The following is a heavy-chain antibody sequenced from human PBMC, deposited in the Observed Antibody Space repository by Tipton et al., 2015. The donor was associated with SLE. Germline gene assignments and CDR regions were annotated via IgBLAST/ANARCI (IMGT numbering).Heavy chain of an antibody. CDR3: AREEENDFWSGGDAFDI. CDR2: IYYSGST. Sequence: LRLSCTVSGGSISSSGYYWSWIRQHPGKGLEWIGYIYYSGSTYYNPSLKSRVTISVDTSKNQFSLKLSSVTAADTAVYYCAREEENDFWSGGDAFDIWGQGTMVTVSS. D-gene: IGHD3-3*01. CDR1: GGSISSSGYY. V-gene: IGHV4-31*02. J-gene: IGHJ3*02.